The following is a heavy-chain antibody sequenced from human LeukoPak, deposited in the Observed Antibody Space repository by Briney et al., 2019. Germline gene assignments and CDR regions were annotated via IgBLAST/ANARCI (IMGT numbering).Heavy chain of an antibody. CDR2: INSDGSST. CDR3: AKSLGGDYYYYGMDV. J-gene: IGHJ6*02. CDR1: GFTFSSYW. D-gene: IGHD4-17*01. V-gene: IGHV3-74*01. Sequence: PGGSLRLSCAASGFTFSSYWMHWVRQVPGKGLVWVSRINSDGSSTNYADSVKGRFTISRDNSKNTLHLQMSSLRAEDTAVYYCAKSLGGDYYYYGMDVWGQGTTVTVSS.